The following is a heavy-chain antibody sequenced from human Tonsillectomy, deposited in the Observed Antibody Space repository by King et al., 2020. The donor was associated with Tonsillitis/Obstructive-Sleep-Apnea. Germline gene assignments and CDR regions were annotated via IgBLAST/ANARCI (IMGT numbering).Heavy chain of an antibody. J-gene: IGHJ6*03. V-gene: IGHV1-69*01. Sequence: VQLVESGAEVKKPGSSVKVSCKASGGTFSSYAISWVRQAPGQGLEWMGGIIPIFGTANYAQKFQGRVTITADESTSTAYMELSSLASEDTAVYYCARVVVPAAILQNYRAPPYYYYYYMDVWGKGTTVTVSS. CDR1: GGTFSSYA. CDR3: ARVVVPAAILQNYRAPPYYYYYYMDV. D-gene: IGHD2-2*01. CDR2: IIPIFGTA.